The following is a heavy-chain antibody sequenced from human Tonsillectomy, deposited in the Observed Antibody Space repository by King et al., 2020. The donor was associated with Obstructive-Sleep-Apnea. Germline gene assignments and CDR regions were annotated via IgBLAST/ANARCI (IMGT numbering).Heavy chain of an antibody. V-gene: IGHV4-31*03. CDR2: KHYSGST. CDR1: GDSISSGNYY. J-gene: IGHJ3*02. CDR3: ARDIDNSGNGHFDI. Sequence: QLQESGPGLVKPSQTLSLTCTVSGDSISSGNYYWTWIRQHPGKGLEGIGYKHYSGSTYYNPSLKSRVSISLDTSKNQFSLKLSSVSAADTAVYYCARDIDNSGNGHFDIWGQGTMVTVSS. D-gene: IGHD5-12*01.